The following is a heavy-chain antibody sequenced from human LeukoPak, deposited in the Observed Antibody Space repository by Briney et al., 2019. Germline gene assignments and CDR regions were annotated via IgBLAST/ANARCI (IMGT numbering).Heavy chain of an antibody. CDR1: GFTFSSYW. CDR3: ARVTMVRGVRFDY. V-gene: IGHV3-7*01. D-gene: IGHD3-10*01. CDR2: IKQDGSEK. Sequence: GGSLILSCAASGFTFSSYWMSWVRQAPGKGLEWVANIKQDGSEKYYVDSVKGRFTISRDNAKNSLYLQMNSLRAEDTAVYYCARVTMVRGVRFDYWGQGTLVTVSS. J-gene: IGHJ4*02.